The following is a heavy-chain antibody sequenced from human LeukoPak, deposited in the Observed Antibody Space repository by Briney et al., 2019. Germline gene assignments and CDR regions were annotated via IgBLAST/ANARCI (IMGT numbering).Heavy chain of an antibody. D-gene: IGHD3-22*01. CDR1: GGSISSYY. CDR3: ASYYYDSSSYHEA. Sequence: SETLSLTCTVSGGSISSYYWSWIRQPPGKGLEWIGYIYYSGSTNYNPSLKSRVTMSVDTSKNQFSLKLSSVTAADTAVYCCASYYYDSSSYHEAWGQGTLVTVSS. V-gene: IGHV4-59*12. J-gene: IGHJ4*02. CDR2: IYYSGST.